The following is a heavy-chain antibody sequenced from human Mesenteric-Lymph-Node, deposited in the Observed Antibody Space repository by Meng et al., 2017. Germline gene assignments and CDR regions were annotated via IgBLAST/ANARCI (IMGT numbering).Heavy chain of an antibody. Sequence: VQSGGEVKAPGASLQVSRKTSGYTCTAYYIPWLRQAPGQVPEWMGRINPNSGDTNYAPKFHDRVTVTRDTSISTAYMELSSLRSDDTAVYYCARDGSGYYNWFDPWGQGSLVTVSS. CDR1: GYTCTAYY. V-gene: IGHV1-2*06. D-gene: IGHD3-22*01. J-gene: IGHJ5*02. CDR3: ARDGSGYYNWFDP. CDR2: INPNSGDT.